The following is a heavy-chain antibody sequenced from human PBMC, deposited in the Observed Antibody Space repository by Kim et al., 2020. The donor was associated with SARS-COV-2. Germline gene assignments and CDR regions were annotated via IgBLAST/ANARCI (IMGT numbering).Heavy chain of an antibody. V-gene: IGHV1-24*01. CDR3: SRGLNYYSLDV. J-gene: IGHJ6*02. D-gene: IGHD2-21*02. CDR2: FDPEDRET. Sequence: ASVKVSCKVSGFSLGDFSIHWVRQAPGKGLEWMGTFDPEDRETIYAQEFQGRVNMTVDIATNTADMQLSRLRSDDTAVYYCSRGLNYYSLDVWGQGTTVAVS. CDR1: GFSLGDFS.